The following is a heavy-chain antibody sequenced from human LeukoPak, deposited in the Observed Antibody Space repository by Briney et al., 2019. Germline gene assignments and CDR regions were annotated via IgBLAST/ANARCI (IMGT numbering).Heavy chain of an antibody. V-gene: IGHV3-21*01. CDR3: ARDSTSGGAYYFDY. CDR1: GFTFSSYS. J-gene: IGHJ4*02. D-gene: IGHD2-15*01. CDR2: ISSSSSYI. Sequence: GGSLRLSCAASGFTFSSYSMNWVRQAPGKGLEWVSSISSSSSYIYYADSVKGRFTISRDNAKNSLYLHMNSLRAEDTAVYYCARDSTSGGAYYFDYWGQGTLVTVSS.